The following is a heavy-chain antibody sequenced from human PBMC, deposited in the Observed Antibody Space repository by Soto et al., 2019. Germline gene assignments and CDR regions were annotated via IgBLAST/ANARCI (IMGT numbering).Heavy chain of an antibody. CDR2: IYYRGST. CDR3: ARDTGTTFDY. Sequence: SETLSLTCTVSGGSISSYYWSWIRQPPGKGLEWIGYIYYRGSTNYNPSLKSRVTISVDTSKNQFSLKLSSVTAADTAVYYCARDTGTTFDYWGQGTLVTVSS. V-gene: IGHV4-59*01. CDR1: GGSISSYY. D-gene: IGHD1-7*01. J-gene: IGHJ4*02.